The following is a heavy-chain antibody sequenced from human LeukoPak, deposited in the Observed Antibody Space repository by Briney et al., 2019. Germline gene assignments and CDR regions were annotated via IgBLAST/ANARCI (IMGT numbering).Heavy chain of an antibody. V-gene: IGHV3-33*01. CDR2: IWYDGSNK. J-gene: IGHJ4*02. Sequence: GGSLRLSCAASGFTFSSYGMHWVRQASGKGLEWVAVIWYDGSNKYYADSVKGRFTISRDNSKNTLYLQMNSLRAEDTAVYYCARDLHRTFDYWGQGTLVTVSS. CDR1: GFTFSSYG. CDR3: ARDLHRTFDY. D-gene: IGHD4-11*01.